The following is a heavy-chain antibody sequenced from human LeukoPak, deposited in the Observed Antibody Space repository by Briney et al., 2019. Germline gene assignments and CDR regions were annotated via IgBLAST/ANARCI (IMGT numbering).Heavy chain of an antibody. J-gene: IGHJ4*02. D-gene: IGHD6-13*01. V-gene: IGHV1-18*01. CDR1: GYTFTSYG. Sequence: ASVKVSCKASGYTFTSYGISWVRQAPGQGLEWMGWISAYNGNTNYAQRLQGRVTMTTDTSTSTAYMELRGLRSDDTAVYYCARVGASFSSSWYVYWGQGTLVTVSS. CDR3: ARVGASFSSSWYVY. CDR2: ISAYNGNT.